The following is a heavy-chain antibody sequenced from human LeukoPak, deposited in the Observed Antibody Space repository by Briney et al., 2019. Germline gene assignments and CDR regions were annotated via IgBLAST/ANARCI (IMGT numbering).Heavy chain of an antibody. CDR1: GFTYSHYG. V-gene: IGHV3-33*06. J-gene: IGHJ4*02. CDR2: IWSDGTEK. Sequence: PGGSLRLSCAASGFTYSHYGMHWVRQAPGKGLEWVAVIWSDGTEKYYGDAVKGRFTISRDNSRDTLYLQMDSLRGEDTAVYYCAKDAQRGFDYSNSLEYWGQGILVTVSS. D-gene: IGHD4-11*01. CDR3: AKDAQRGFDYSNSLEY.